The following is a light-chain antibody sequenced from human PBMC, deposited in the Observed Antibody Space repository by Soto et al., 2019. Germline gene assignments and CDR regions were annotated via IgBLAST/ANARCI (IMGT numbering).Light chain of an antibody. CDR2: DAS. CDR1: QSVSRNY. V-gene: IGKV3-20*01. CDR3: QQYGTSPVT. J-gene: IGKJ5*01. Sequence: EIVLTQSPGTLSLSPGEGAILSCRASQSVSRNYLGWYQQKPGQAPRLLIYDASSRATGIPDRFSGSGSGTDFTLIISRLEPDDFAVYYCQQYGTSPVTFGQGTRLDIK.